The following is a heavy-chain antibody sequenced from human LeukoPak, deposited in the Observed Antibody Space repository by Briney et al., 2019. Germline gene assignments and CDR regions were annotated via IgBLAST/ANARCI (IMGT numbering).Heavy chain of an antibody. J-gene: IGHJ5*02. Sequence: ASVKASCKASGYTFTSYGISWVRQAPGQGLEWMGRINPNSGGTNYAQKFQGRVTMTRDTSITTGFMELSRLRSDDTAVYYCARGGAVLGTKYNWFDPWGQGTLVTVSS. V-gene: IGHV1-2*06. CDR1: GYTFTSYG. CDR2: INPNSGGT. D-gene: IGHD1-1*01. CDR3: ARGGAVLGTKYNWFDP.